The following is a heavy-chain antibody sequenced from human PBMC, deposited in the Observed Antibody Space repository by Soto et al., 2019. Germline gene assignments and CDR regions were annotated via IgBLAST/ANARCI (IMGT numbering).Heavy chain of an antibody. J-gene: IGHJ5*02. CDR3: VRDGTKTLRDCYDP. CDR2: IYATGTT. Sequence: SETLSLTCTVSGASISGFYWSWIRKSAGKGLEWIGRIYATGTTDYNPSLKSRVMMSVDTSKKQFSLKLRSVTAADTAVYYCVRDGTKTLRDCYDPWGQGISVTVTS. D-gene: IGHD1-1*01. V-gene: IGHV4-4*07. CDR1: GASISGFY.